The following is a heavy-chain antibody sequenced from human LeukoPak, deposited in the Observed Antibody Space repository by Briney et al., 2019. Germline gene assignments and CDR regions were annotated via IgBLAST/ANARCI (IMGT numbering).Heavy chain of an antibody. CDR1: GFTFSSYA. CDR3: ARDPGYYDSNDGY. V-gene: IGHV3-30-3*01. Sequence: GGSLRLSCAASGFTFSSYAMHWVRQAPGKGLEWVAVISYDGSNKYYADSVKGRFTISRDNSKNTLYLQMNSLRAEDTAVYYCARDPGYYDSNDGYWDQGTLVTVSS. D-gene: IGHD3-22*01. J-gene: IGHJ4*02. CDR2: ISYDGSNK.